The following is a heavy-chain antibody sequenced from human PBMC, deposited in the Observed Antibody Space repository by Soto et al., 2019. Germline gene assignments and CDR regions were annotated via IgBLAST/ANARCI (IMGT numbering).Heavy chain of an antibody. CDR1: GFTFSSYA. V-gene: IGHV3-30-3*01. J-gene: IGHJ1*01. CDR3: ASSGDYGVYFQH. Sequence: GSLRLSCAASGFTFSSYAMHWVRQAPGKGLEWVAVISYDGSNKYYADSVKGRFTISRDNSKNTLYLQMNSLRAEDTAVYYCASSGDYGVYFQHWGQGTLVTVSS. CDR2: ISYDGSNK. D-gene: IGHD4-17*01.